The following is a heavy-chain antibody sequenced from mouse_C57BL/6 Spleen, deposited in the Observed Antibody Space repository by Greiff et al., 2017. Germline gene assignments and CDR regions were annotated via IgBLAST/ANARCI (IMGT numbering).Heavy chain of an antibody. J-gene: IGHJ1*03. D-gene: IGHD1-1*01. CDR3: ARNYYGSSGYFDV. Sequence: VQLQQSGAELVKPGASVKISCKASGYAFSSYWMNWVKQRPGKGLEWIGQIYPGDGDTNYNGKFKGKATLTADKSSRTAYMQLSSVTAEDSAVYCCARNYYGSSGYFDVGGTGTTVTVSS. CDR2: IYPGDGDT. CDR1: GYAFSSYW. V-gene: IGHV1-80*01.